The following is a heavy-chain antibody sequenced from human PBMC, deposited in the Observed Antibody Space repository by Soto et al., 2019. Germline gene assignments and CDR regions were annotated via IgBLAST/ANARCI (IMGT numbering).Heavy chain of an antibody. CDR2: LNAGNGNT. J-gene: IGHJ4*02. D-gene: IGHD2-21*02. CDR1: GYTFTSYA. V-gene: IGHV1-3*05. Sequence: QVQLVQSGAEEKKPGASVKVSCKASGYTFTSYAMHWVRQAPGQRLEWMGWLNAGNGNTKYSQKFQGRVTITRDTAASTAYRELSSLRSEDTAVYYCARSIVVVTALDYWGQGTLVTVSS. CDR3: ARSIVVVTALDY.